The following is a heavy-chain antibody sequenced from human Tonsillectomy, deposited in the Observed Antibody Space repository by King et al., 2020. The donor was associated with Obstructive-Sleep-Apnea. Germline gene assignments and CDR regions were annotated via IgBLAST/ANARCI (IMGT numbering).Heavy chain of an antibody. V-gene: IGHV3-9*01. CDR3: AKDVVVAASYAFDI. J-gene: IGHJ3*02. CDR2: ISWNSGSI. Sequence: VQLVESGGGLVQPGRSLRLSCAASGFTFDDYAMHWVRQAPGKGLEWVSGISWNSGSIGYADSVKGPFTISRDNAKNSLYLQMNRLRAEDTALYYCAKDVVVAASYAFDIWGQGTMVTVSS. CDR1: GFTFDDYA. D-gene: IGHD2-15*01.